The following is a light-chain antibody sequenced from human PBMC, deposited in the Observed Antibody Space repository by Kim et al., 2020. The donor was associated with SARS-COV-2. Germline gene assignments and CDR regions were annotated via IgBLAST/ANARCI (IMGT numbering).Light chain of an antibody. CDR1: NSEVGGYTF. CDR3: SSYTSSNTLV. CDR2: DVI. J-gene: IGLJ1*01. V-gene: IGLV2-14*03. Sequence: GQSLTISSNGTNSEVGGYTFVSWYQQHPGKVTKLIFYDVINRPSGISPRFSGSKSGNTASLTISGLQADDEADYYCSSYTSSNTLVFGTGTKVTVL.